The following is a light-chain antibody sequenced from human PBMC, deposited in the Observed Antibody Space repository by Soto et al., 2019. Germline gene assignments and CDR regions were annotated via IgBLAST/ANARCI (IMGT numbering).Light chain of an antibody. CDR2: EVS. Sequence: QAVVTQPASVSGSPGQSITISCTGTSSDVGGYKYVSWYQHHPGKAPKLMIYEVSNRFSGVSNRFSGSKSGNTASLTISGLQAEDEADYYCSSSTSSSTLYVVFGGGTKLTVL. CDR3: SSSTSSSTLYVV. J-gene: IGLJ2*01. V-gene: IGLV2-14*01. CDR1: SSDVGGYKY.